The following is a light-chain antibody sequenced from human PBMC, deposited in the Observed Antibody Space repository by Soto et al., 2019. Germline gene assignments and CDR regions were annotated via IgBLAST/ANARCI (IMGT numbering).Light chain of an antibody. CDR3: QQYHKWPPA. Sequence: EIVMTQSPATLSVSPGERSTLSFRASQSMGSNLAWYQQKPGQVPRLLIYGASTRATDIPARFSGSRSGTEFTLTISSLQSEDFGVYYCQQYHKWPPAFGQGTKVDIK. V-gene: IGKV3-15*01. CDR2: GAS. CDR1: QSMGSN. J-gene: IGKJ1*01.